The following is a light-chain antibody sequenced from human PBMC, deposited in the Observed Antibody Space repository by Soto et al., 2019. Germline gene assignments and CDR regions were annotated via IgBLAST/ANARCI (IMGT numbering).Light chain of an antibody. CDR1: SSDIGGYNY. J-gene: IGLJ3*02. V-gene: IGLV2-14*01. Sequence: QSVLTQPASVSGSPGQSITISCTGTSSDIGGYNYVSWYQQYPGKAPKLMIYEVTNRPSGVSNRFSGSKSGNTASLTISGLQAEDEADYYCCSYRDGSARVSGGGTKVTVL. CDR3: CSYRDGSARV. CDR2: EVT.